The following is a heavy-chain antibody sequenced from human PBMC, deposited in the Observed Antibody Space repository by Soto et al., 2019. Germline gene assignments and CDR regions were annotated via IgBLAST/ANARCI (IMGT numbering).Heavy chain of an antibody. CDR3: ARGHNLGGSTFDI. CDR2: IXXRXXX. J-gene: IGHJ3*02. Sequence: SETPSVTCSVSGGSITSYYWSWIRQHPGKGLXYIXXIXXRXXXXXNXXLKSRVTISVDMSREQFSLKLTSVTAADTAVYYCARGHNLGGSTFDIWGQGTSVTASS. V-gene: IGHV4-59*01. CDR1: GGSITSYY. D-gene: IGHD3-16*01.